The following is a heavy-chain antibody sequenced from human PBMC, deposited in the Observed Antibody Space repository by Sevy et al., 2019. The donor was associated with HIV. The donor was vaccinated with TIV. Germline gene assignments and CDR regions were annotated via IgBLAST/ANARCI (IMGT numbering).Heavy chain of an antibody. CDR3: ARAGEVLRFLEWLSEAYYYGMDV. V-gene: IGHV3-21*01. CDR2: ISSSSSYI. J-gene: IGHJ6*02. CDR1: GFTFSSYS. Sequence: GGSLRLSCAASGFTFSSYSMNWVRQAPGKGLEWVSSISSSSSYIYYADSVKGRFPISRDNAKNSLYLQMNSLRAEETAVYYCARAGEVLRFLEWLSEAYYYGMDVWGQGTTVTV. D-gene: IGHD3-3*01.